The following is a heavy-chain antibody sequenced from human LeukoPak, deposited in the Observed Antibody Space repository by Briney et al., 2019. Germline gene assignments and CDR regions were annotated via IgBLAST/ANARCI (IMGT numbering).Heavy chain of an antibody. J-gene: IGHJ4*02. CDR2: INHSGST. V-gene: IGHV4-34*01. D-gene: IGHD5-18*01. CDR3: ADSTALGTPFDY. Sequence: SETLSLTCAVYGGSFSGYYWSWIPQPPGKGLEWIGEINHSGSTNYNPSLKSRVTISVDTSKNQFSLKLSSVTAADTAVYYCADSTALGTPFDYWGQGTLVTVSS. CDR1: GGSFSGYY.